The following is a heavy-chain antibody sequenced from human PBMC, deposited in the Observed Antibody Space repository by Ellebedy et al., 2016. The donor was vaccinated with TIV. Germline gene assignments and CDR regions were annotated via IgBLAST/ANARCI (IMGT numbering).Heavy chain of an antibody. CDR2: IDPSDSFT. Sequence: GGSLRLXXKGSGYSFTSYWIGWVRQIPGKGLEWMGRIDPSDSFTHYSPSFQGHVTISADRSISTAYLHWSSLKASDTAMYYCARTSGYSHGHYAMDVWGQGTTVTVSS. CDR1: GYSFTSYW. J-gene: IGHJ6*02. CDR3: ARTSGYSHGHYAMDV. V-gene: IGHV5-10-1*01. D-gene: IGHD5-18*01.